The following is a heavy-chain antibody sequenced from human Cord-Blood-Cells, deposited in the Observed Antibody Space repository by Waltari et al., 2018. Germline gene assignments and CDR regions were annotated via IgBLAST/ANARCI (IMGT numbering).Heavy chain of an antibody. D-gene: IGHD3-16*02. Sequence: QVQLVQSGAEVKKPGSSVKVSCKASGGTFSSYAISWVRQAPGQGLRWMGGNSTNMITANFAEKFKGRVRMTADESTSTAYMELSSRRSEDTAVYYCAVKLYDNVKVSYRYTSINFWGQGTLVTVSS. CDR2: NSTNMITA. CDR3: AVKLYDNVKVSYRYTSINF. CDR1: GGTFSSYA. J-gene: IGHJ4*02. V-gene: IGHV1-69*01.